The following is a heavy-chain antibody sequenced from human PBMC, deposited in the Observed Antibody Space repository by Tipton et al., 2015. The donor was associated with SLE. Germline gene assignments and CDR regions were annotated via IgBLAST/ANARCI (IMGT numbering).Heavy chain of an antibody. CDR3: AISGRYSGYDPRPGRG. CDR2: IYYSGST. CDR1: GFTFSDYY. Sequence: LRLSCAASGFTFSDYYMSWIRQAPGKGLEWIGYIYYSGSTNYNPSLKSRVTISVDTSKNQFSLKLSSVTAADTAVYYCAISGRYSGYDPRPGRGWGQGTLVTVSS. J-gene: IGHJ4*02. D-gene: IGHD5-12*01. V-gene: IGHV4-59*08.